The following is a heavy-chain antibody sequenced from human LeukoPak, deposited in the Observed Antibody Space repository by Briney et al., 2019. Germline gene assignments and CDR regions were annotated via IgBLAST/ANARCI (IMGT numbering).Heavy chain of an antibody. V-gene: IGHV4-38-2*01. CDR3: ARRKYSKTYYFDY. D-gene: IGHD4-11*01. Sequence: SETLSLTSAVSGYSISSGYYWGWIWQPPGKGLEWIGSIYHSGSTYYNPSLKSRATISVDTSKNQFSLKLSSVTAADTAVYYCARRKYSKTYYFDYWGQGTLVTVSS. CDR2: IYHSGST. CDR1: GYSISSGYY. J-gene: IGHJ4*02.